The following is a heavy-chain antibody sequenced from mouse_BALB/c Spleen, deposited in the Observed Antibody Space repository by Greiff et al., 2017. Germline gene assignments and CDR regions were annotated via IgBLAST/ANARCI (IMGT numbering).Heavy chain of an antibody. Sequence: VQLQQSGAELARPGASVKLSCKASGYTFTSYWMQWVKQRPGQGLEWIGAIYPGDGDTRYTQKFKGKATLTADKSSSTAYMQLSSLASEDSAVYYCARENMMLYYYAMDYWGQGTSVTVSS. D-gene: IGHD2-3*01. J-gene: IGHJ4*01. CDR1: GYTFTSYW. V-gene: IGHV1-87*01. CDR3: ARENMMLYYYAMDY. CDR2: IYPGDGDT.